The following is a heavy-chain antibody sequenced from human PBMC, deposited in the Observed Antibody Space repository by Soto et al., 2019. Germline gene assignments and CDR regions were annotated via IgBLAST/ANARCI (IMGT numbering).Heavy chain of an antibody. J-gene: IGHJ4*02. CDR3: AREALGGSTREFDY. Sequence: PGGSLRLSCAASGFSFNNYAMNWVRQAPGKRPEWVSSISTSSTFIFYADSLKGRFTISRDDAKNSLYLQLNSLRVDDTAVYFCAREALGGSTREFDYWGQGTVVTVSS. CDR1: GFSFNNYA. CDR2: ISTSSTFI. V-gene: IGHV3-21*01. D-gene: IGHD3-16*01.